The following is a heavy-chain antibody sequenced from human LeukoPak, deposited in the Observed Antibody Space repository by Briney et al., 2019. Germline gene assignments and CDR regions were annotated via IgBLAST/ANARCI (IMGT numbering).Heavy chain of an antibody. Sequence: PGGSLRLSCEASAFTFRSYWMSWVRQAPGKGLEWVGVISDDGRNKKYADSVKGRFTISRDNSKDTLYLQMNSLRDEDTAVYYCAKRPSDYGYYVTYFDYWGQGTLVTVSS. J-gene: IGHJ4*02. V-gene: IGHV3-30*18. D-gene: IGHD4-17*01. CDR1: AFTFRSYW. CDR2: ISDDGRNK. CDR3: AKRPSDYGYYVTYFDY.